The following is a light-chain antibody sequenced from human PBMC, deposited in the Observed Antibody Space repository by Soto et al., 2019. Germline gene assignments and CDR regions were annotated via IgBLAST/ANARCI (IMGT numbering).Light chain of an antibody. Sequence: QSVLTQPRSVSGSPGQSVTISCTGTSSDVGGYNYVSWYQQHPGKAPKLMIYDVSKRPSGVPDRFSGSKSGNTASLTISGLQAEDEADYYCCAYAGSDPSVVFGGGTKVTVL. CDR2: DVS. V-gene: IGLV2-11*01. J-gene: IGLJ2*01. CDR1: SSDVGGYNY. CDR3: CAYAGSDPSVV.